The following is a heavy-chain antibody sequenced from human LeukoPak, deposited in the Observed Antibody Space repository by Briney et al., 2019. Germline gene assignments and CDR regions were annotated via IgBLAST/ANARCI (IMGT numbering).Heavy chain of an antibody. D-gene: IGHD3-10*01. Sequence: PSETLSLTCAVYGGSFSGYYWSWIRQPPGKGLEWIGEINHSGSTNYNPSLKSRVTISVDTSKNQFSLKLSSVTAADTAVYYCARQGAGVPFDYWGRGTLVTVSS. V-gene: IGHV4-34*01. J-gene: IGHJ4*02. CDR2: INHSGST. CDR1: GGSFSGYY. CDR3: ARQGAGVPFDY.